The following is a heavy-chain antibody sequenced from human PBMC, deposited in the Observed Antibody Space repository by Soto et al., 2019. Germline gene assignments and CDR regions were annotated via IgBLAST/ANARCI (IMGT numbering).Heavy chain of an antibody. J-gene: IGHJ4*02. CDR1: GFTFSSYS. D-gene: IGHD3-3*01. Sequence: EVQLVDAGGGLVKPGGSLRLSCAASGFTFSSYSMNWVRQAPGKGLECVSSISSSSSYIYYADSVKGRFTISRDNAKNSMYLQMNSLRAEDTAVYYCARDQVFGVVHGFDYWGQGTLVTVSS. V-gene: IGHV3-21*01. CDR3: ARDQVFGVVHGFDY. CDR2: ISSSSSYI.